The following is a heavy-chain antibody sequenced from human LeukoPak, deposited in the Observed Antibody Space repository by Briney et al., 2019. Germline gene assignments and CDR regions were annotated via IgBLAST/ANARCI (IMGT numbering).Heavy chain of an antibody. D-gene: IGHD3-22*01. CDR3: AKISGYYPFDY. V-gene: IGHV3-30*02. CDR1: GFTFSTYG. J-gene: IGHJ4*02. Sequence: GGSLRLSCAASGFTFSTYGMHWVRQAPGKGLEWGAFIRYDGSHKYYTDSVRGRFTISRDNSKNTLYLQMNNLRAEDTALYYCAKISGYYPFDYWGQGTLVTVSS. CDR2: IRYDGSHK.